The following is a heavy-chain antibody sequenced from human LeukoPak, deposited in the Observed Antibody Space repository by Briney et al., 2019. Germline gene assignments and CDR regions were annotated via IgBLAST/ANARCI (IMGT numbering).Heavy chain of an antibody. CDR2: IRSKAYGGTT. D-gene: IGHD1-26*01. V-gene: IGHV3-49*04. Sequence: LTGGSLRLSCAASGFTFSSYAMSWVRQAPGKGLEWVGFIRSKAYGGTTEYAASVKGRFTISRDDSKSIAYLQMNSLKTEDTAVYYCTRGKYSGRMGFDYWGQGTLVTVSS. J-gene: IGHJ4*02. CDR3: TRGKYSGRMGFDY. CDR1: GFTFSSYA.